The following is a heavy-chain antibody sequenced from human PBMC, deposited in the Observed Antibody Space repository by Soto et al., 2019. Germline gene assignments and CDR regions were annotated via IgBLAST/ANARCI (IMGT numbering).Heavy chain of an antibody. CDR2: INAGNGNT. Sequence: QVQLVQSGAEEKKPGASVKVSCKASGYTFTSYAIHWVRQAPGQRLEWMGWINAGNGNTKYSQKFQGRVTITRDTSASTAYMDLSRLRSEDTAVYYCASSRIQLEPSGMDVWGQGTTVTVSS. CDR3: ASSRIQLEPSGMDV. V-gene: IGHV1-3*05. CDR1: GYTFTSYA. D-gene: IGHD1-1*01. J-gene: IGHJ6*02.